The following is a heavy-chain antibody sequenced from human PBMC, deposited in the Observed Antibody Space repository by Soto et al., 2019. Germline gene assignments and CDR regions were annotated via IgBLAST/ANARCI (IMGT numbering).Heavy chain of an antibody. D-gene: IGHD6-13*01. CDR1: GGSISSGGYY. J-gene: IGHJ6*02. V-gene: IGHV4-31*03. CDR2: IYYSGST. CDR3: ARDEMGSSWYYYGMDV. Sequence: PSETLSLTCTVSGGSISSGGYYWSWIRQHPGKGLEWIGYIYYSGSTYYNPSLKSRVTISVDTSKNQFSLKLSSVTAADTAVYYCARDEMGSSWYYYGMDVWGQGTTVTV.